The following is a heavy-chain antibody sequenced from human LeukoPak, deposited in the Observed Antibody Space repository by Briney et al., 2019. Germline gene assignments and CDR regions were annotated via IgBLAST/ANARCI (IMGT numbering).Heavy chain of an antibody. CDR2: IKQDGNEK. CDR1: GFTFSRYW. V-gene: IGHV3-7*04. Sequence: GGSLRLSCAASGFTFSRYWMNWVRQAPGKGLEWVANIKQDGNEKYYVDSVKSRLTISRDNAKNSLYLQMNSLRAEDTAVYYCARAPYYFDYWGQGTLVTVSS. CDR3: ARAPYYFDY. J-gene: IGHJ4*02.